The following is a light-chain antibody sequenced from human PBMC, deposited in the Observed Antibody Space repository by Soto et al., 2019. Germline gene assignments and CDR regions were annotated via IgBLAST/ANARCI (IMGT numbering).Light chain of an antibody. CDR1: QSINGK. CDR3: QQYENCFRYT. Sequence: DIQMTQSPSTLSASVGDRVAITCRASQSINGKLAWYQKKPGKAPKLLIYDGYNLESGVPSTSSGSGSGTKCVRTVDRLLHYDFATCYFQQYENCFRYTFGQGTKLDIK. J-gene: IGKJ2*01. CDR2: DGY. V-gene: IGKV1-5*01.